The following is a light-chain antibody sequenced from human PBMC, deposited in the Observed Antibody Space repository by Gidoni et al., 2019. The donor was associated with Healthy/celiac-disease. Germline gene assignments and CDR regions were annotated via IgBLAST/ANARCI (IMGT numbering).Light chain of an antibody. CDR2: GAS. CDR1: QSVSSSY. J-gene: IGKJ4*01. CDR3: QQYGCL. V-gene: IGKV3-20*01. Sequence: EIVLTQSPGTLSLSPGERATLSCKSQSVSSSYLAWYQQKPGQAPRLLIYGASSRATGIPDRFSGSGSGTDFTLTISRLEPEDFAVYYCQQYGCLFGGGTKVEIK.